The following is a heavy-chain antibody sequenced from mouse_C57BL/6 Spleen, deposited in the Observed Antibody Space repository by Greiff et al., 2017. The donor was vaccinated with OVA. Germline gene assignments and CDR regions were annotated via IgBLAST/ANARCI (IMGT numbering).Heavy chain of an antibody. V-gene: IGHV5-4*01. D-gene: IGHD2-1*01. J-gene: IGHJ4*01. CDR1: GFTFSSYA. Sequence: VQLKESGGGLVKPGGSLKLSCAASGFTFSSYAMSWVRQTPEKRLEWVATISAGGSYTYYPDNVKGRFTISRDNAKNNLYLQMSHLKSEDTAMYYCARGRNYYAMDYWGQGTSVTVSS. CDR2: ISAGGSYT. CDR3: ARGRNYYAMDY.